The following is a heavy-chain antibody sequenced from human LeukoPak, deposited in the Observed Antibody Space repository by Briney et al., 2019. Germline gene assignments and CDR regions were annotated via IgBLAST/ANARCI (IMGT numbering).Heavy chain of an antibody. J-gene: IGHJ6*02. D-gene: IGHD3-10*01. CDR3: AKAVGFGEAYGMDV. CDR2: ISGSGGST. CDR1: GFTFSSYA. V-gene: IGHV3-23*01. Sequence: GGSLRLSCAASGFTFSSYAMSWVRQAPGKGLEWVSAISGSGGSTYYADSVKGRFTISRDNSKNTLYLQMNSLRPEDTVVYYCAKAVGFGEAYGMDVWGQGTTVTVSS.